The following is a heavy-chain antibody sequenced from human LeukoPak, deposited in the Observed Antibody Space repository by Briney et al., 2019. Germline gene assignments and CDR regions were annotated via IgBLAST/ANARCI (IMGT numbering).Heavy chain of an antibody. D-gene: IGHD5-18*01. CDR2: IRSKAYGGTT. CDR3: TRGRYSYGFPYGY. Sequence: SGGSLRLSCTASGFSFGDYAMSWVRQAPGEGMGWEGFIRSKAYGGTTEYAASVKGRFTISRDDSKSIAYLQMNSLKTEGTAVYYCTRGRYSYGFPYGYWGQGTLVTVSS. V-gene: IGHV3-49*04. J-gene: IGHJ4*02. CDR1: GFSFGDYA.